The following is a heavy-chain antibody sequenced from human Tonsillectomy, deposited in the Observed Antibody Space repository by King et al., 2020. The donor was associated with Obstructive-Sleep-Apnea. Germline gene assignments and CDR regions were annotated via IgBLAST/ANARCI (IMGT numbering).Heavy chain of an antibody. Sequence: TLKESGPTLVKPTQTLTLTCTFSGFSLSSSGVGVGWIRQPPGKALEWLAPIYWDDDKRYSPSLKSRVTITKDTPKNQVVLTMTNMDPVDTATYYCAHSRFSSSLWGMDVWGQGTTVTVSS. CDR1: GFSLSSSGVG. V-gene: IGHV2-5*02. CDR3: AHSRFSSSLWGMDV. CDR2: IYWDDDK. D-gene: IGHD6-13*01. J-gene: IGHJ6*02.